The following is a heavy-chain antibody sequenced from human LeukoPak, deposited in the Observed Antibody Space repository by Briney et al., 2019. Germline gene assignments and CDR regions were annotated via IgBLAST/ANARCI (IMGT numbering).Heavy chain of an antibody. CDR2: IENDGSNT. Sequence: AGGSLRLSCAAYRFTLSSYLMHWVRQAPGEGLVGVSRIENDGSNTTYEDSVKGRFTISRDNAKNTLYLQMNSLRAEDTAVYYCARGGYSAGFDIWGQRTMVTVSS. V-gene: IGHV3-74*01. D-gene: IGHD3-16*02. CDR3: ARGGYSAGFDI. J-gene: IGHJ3*02. CDR1: RFTLSSYL.